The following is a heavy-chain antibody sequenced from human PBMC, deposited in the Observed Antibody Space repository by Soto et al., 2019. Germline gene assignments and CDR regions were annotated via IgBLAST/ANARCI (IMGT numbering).Heavy chain of an antibody. Sequence: HPGGSLRLSCAASGFSFSSYGMHWIRQAPGKGLEWVAVIWSDGSDKYYADSVKGRFTISRDNSKNTLYLQMNSLRAEDTAVYYCARTYSIRYFDSWGQGTXVTVSS. CDR2: IWSDGSDK. V-gene: IGHV3-33*01. J-gene: IGHJ4*02. CDR3: ARTYSIRYFDS. D-gene: IGHD6-13*01. CDR1: GFSFSSYG.